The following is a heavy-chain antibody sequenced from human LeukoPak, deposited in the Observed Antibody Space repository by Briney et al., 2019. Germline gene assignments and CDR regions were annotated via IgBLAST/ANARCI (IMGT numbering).Heavy chain of an antibody. CDR3: ARYYYDSSGYCSHWFDY. CDR2: IIPILGIA. J-gene: IGHJ4*02. CDR1: RGTFSSYA. D-gene: IGHD3-22*01. Sequence: SSVTVPCMASRGTFSSYAISWVRQAPGQGLEWMGRIIPILGIANYVQKFQGRVTITADKSTSTAYMELSSLRSEDTAVYYCARYYYDSSGYCSHWFDYWGQGILVTVSS. V-gene: IGHV1-69*04.